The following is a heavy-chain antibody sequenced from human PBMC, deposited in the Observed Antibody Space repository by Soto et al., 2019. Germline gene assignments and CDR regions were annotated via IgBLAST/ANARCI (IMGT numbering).Heavy chain of an antibody. CDR1: GDSVSTNSAA. CDR3: AIVRTEEMAPIHLAD. Sequence: SQTLSLTCAISGDSVSTNSAAWNWIRQSPSRGLEWLGRTYYRSKWYSDYALSVKSRITINPDTYKNQFSLHLNSVTPEDTAVYYCAIVRTEEMAPIHLADWGQGSMVPVSS. CDR2: TYYRSKWYS. D-gene: IGHD2-21*01. J-gene: IGHJ1*01. V-gene: IGHV6-1*01.